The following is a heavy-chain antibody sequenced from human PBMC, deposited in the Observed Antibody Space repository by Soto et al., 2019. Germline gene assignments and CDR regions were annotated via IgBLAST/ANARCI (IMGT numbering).Heavy chain of an antibody. CDR2: IRSKAYGGTT. Sequence: GGSLRLSCTASGFTFGDYAMSWFRQAPGKGLEWVGFIRSKAYGGTTEYAASVKSRFTMSRDDSKSIAYLQMNSLKTEDTAVYYCTRAYYDILTGYYTYDYWGQGTLVTVSS. CDR1: GFTFGDYA. CDR3: TRAYYDILTGYYTYDY. J-gene: IGHJ4*02. V-gene: IGHV3-49*03. D-gene: IGHD3-9*01.